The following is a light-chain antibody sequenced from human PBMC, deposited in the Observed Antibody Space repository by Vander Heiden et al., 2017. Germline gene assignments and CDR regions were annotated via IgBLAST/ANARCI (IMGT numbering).Light chain of an antibody. CDR3: SSYTGSNTV. J-gene: IGLJ2*01. CDR2: DVS. CDR1: SSDVGVYNY. Sequence: QSALTQPASVSGSPGQSITISCPGSSSDVGVYNYVAWYQQHPGEAPKLMIYDVSYRPSGISNRFSGSKSGNTASLTISGLQAEDEADYYCSSYTGSNTVFGGGTKLTVL. V-gene: IGLV2-14*03.